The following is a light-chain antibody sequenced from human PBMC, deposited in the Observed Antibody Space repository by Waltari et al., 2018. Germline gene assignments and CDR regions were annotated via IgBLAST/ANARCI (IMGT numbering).Light chain of an antibody. Sequence: EIVMTQSPLSLPVTPGEPASVSCRSSQSLLHSNGYTFLDWYVQKPGQSPQLLIYMVSNRASVVPDRFSGSGSGTDFTLEISRVEAEDVGVYYCMQARQTPWTFGQGTKVEIK. CDR2: MVS. J-gene: IGKJ1*01. CDR3: MQARQTPWT. CDR1: QSLLHSNGYTF. V-gene: IGKV2-28*01.